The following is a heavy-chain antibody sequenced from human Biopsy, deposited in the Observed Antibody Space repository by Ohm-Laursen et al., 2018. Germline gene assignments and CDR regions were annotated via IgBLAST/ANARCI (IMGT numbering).Heavy chain of an antibody. CDR1: GGPSSNYA. CDR2: IVPVLGHL. J-gene: IGHJ4*02. CDR3: AADADGYYTEFDY. V-gene: IGHV1-69*04. D-gene: IGHD3-3*01. Sequence: SSVKVSCKVSGGPSSNYAFSWVRQAPGQGLEWVGRIVPVLGHLNYAQRFQGRVSITADKSTSYVFMELSRLTSGGTAVYYCAADADGYYTEFDYWGPGTLVTVSS.